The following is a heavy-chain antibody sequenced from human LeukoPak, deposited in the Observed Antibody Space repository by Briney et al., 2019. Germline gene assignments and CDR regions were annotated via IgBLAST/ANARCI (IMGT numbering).Heavy chain of an antibody. CDR3: ATRPVETGVHYGDYRGWFDP. CDR1: GGSFSGYY. CDR2: INHSGST. Sequence: SETLSLTCAVYGGSFSGYYWSWIRQPPGKGLEWIGEINHSGSTNYNPSLKSRVTISVDTSKNQFSLKLSSVTAADTAVYYCATRPVETGVHYGDYRGWFDPWGQGILVTVSS. D-gene: IGHD4-17*01. V-gene: IGHV4-34*01. J-gene: IGHJ5*02.